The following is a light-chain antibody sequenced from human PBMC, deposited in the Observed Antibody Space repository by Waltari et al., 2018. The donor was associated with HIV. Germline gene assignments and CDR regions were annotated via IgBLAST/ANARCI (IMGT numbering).Light chain of an antibody. V-gene: IGLV1-44*01. CDR2: TNN. J-gene: IGLJ1*01. CDR3: AAWDNSLNAYV. CDR1: TSNIGSNS. Sequence: QSVVTQPPSASGTPGQRITISCSGSTSNIGSNSVNWYQHLPGTAPTFLIYTNNQRPSGVPDRFSGSKSGTSASLAISGIQSEDEADYYCAAWDNSLNAYVFGTGTKVTVL.